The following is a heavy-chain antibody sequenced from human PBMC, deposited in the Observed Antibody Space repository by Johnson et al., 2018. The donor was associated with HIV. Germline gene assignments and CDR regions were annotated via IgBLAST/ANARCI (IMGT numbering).Heavy chain of an antibody. CDR2: IKQDGSEK. D-gene: IGHD1-1*01. Sequence: VQLVESGGGLVQPGGSLRLSCAASGFTVSSNYMSWVRQAPGMGLEWVANIKQDGSEKYYVDSVKGRFTISRDNVKQSLYLQMNSLKVEDTAIYYCARAPGTTGGAFDIWGQGTMVTVSS. J-gene: IGHJ3*02. V-gene: IGHV3-7*01. CDR1: GFTVSSNY. CDR3: ARAPGTTGGAFDI.